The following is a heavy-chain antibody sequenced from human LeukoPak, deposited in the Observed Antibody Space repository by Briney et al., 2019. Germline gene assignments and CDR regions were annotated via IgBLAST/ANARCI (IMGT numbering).Heavy chain of an antibody. CDR2: ISGSGGST. D-gene: IGHD3-16*02. V-gene: IGHV3-23*01. Sequence: TGRSLRLSCAASGFTFSSYAMRWVRQAPGKGLEWVSAISGSGGSTYYADSVKGRFTISRDNPKNTLYLQMNSLRAEDTAVYYCAKVWPLSYYYYGMDVWGQGTTVTVSS. CDR1: GFTFSSYA. J-gene: IGHJ6*02. CDR3: AKVWPLSYYYYGMDV.